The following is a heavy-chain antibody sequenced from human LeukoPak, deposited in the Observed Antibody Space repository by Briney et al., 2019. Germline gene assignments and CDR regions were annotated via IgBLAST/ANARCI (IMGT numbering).Heavy chain of an antibody. J-gene: IGHJ3*02. V-gene: IGHV3-7*03. Sequence: PGGSLRLSCAASGFTFSSYWMSWGRQAPGEGLEWVANIKQDGGEKYYVDSVKGRFTISRDNAKNSLYLQMNSLRAEDTAVYYCARARGYYRTDAFDIWGQGTMVTVSS. CDR3: ARARGYYRTDAFDI. CDR1: GFTFSSYW. CDR2: IKQDGGEK. D-gene: IGHD3-22*01.